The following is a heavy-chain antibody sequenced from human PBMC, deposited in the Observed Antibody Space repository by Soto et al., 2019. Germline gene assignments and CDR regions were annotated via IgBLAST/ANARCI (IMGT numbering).Heavy chain of an antibody. J-gene: IGHJ4*02. CDR1: GFTFTNYY. Sequence: QVQLVQSGAEVKKPGASVKVSCKASGFTFTNYYIHWVRQAPGQGLEWMGLINPSGGGTFYAQKFQGRVTVTRDTSTGTVYMELXXXRSEDTAVYFCARDSGDTTLRQWGRSFHYWGQGTLVTVSS. CDR3: ARDSGDTTLRQWGRSFHY. D-gene: IGHD1-1*01. CDR2: INPSGGGT. V-gene: IGHV1-46*01.